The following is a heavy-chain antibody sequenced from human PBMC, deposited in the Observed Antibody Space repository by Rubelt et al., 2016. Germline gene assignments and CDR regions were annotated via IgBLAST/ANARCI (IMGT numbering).Heavy chain of an antibody. D-gene: IGHD4-17*01. CDR3: ARLETTVTKRSFDY. CDR1: GSSISTGYY. CDR2: MYHSGST. V-gene: IGHV4-38-2*02. Sequence: QVQLQESGPGLVEPSETLSLTCTVSGSSISTGYYWGWIRQPPGKGLEWIGNMYHSGSTNYNPSLKSRVTISVDTSKKQFSLKLSSVSAADTAVYYCARLETTVTKRSFDYWGQGTLVTVSS. J-gene: IGHJ4*02.